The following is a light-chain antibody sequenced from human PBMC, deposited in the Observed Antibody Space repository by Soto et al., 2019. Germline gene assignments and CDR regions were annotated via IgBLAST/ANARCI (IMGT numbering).Light chain of an antibody. Sequence: EIVLTQSPGTLSLSPGETATLSCRASQSIDSNYLAWYQHKPGQAPRLLIYGPSSRATGIPDRFSVSAAVTGFTLIISRLEPEDFAVYYGEQDGSSPSTFGKGTKVVIE. CDR1: QSIDSNY. CDR3: EQDGSSPST. J-gene: IGKJ1*01. V-gene: IGKV3-20*01. CDR2: GPS.